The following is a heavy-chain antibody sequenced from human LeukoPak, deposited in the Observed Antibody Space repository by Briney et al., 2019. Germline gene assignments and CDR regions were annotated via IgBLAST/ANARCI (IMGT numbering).Heavy chain of an antibody. Sequence: ASVKVSCKASGYTFTSYAMHWVRQAPGQRLEWMGWINAGNGNTKYSQKFQGRVTITRDTSASTAYMELSSLRSEDTAVYYCARGRSVLLWFGEGGYGMDVWGQGTTVTVSS. J-gene: IGHJ6*02. CDR2: INAGNGNT. V-gene: IGHV1-3*01. CDR3: ARGRSVLLWFGEGGYGMDV. D-gene: IGHD3-10*01. CDR1: GYTFTSYA.